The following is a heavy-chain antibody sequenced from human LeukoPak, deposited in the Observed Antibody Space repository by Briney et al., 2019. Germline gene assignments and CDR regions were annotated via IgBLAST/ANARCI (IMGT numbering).Heavy chain of an antibody. Sequence: SQTLSLICAISGDSVSINSAAWNWIRQSPSRGLEWLGRTYYGSKWYNDYAVSVKSRITINPDTSKNQFSLQLNSVTPEDTAVYYCAREKREVIVATTSYYFDYWGQGTLVTVSS. D-gene: IGHD5-12*01. V-gene: IGHV6-1*01. CDR1: GDSVSINSAA. CDR3: AREKREVIVATTSYYFDY. CDR2: TYYGSKWYN. J-gene: IGHJ4*02.